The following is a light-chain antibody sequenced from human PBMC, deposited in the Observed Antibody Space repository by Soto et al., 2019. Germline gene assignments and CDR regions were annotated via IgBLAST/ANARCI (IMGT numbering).Light chain of an antibody. Sequence: EVGLTQSPCTLSLSRGERATLSCRASERIYSAYLGWYQQKPGQAPRLLIYGTSSRATGIPDRFSGSGSGTDFTLTISRLEPEDFAVYYCQQYGNSPITFGQGTRLAIK. CDR2: GTS. J-gene: IGKJ5*01. CDR3: QQYGNSPIT. V-gene: IGKV3-20*01. CDR1: ERIYSAY.